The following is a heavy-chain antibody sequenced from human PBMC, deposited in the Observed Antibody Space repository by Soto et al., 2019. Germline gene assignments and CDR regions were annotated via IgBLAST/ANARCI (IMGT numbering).Heavy chain of an antibody. D-gene: IGHD3-3*01. Sequence: QVQLVQSGAEVKKPGSSVKVSCKASGGTFSSYAISWVRQPPGQGLEWMGGIIPIFGTATYAQKFQGRVTITADESTRTAYMELSSLRSEDTAVYYCAGLRRWSGIWSHGMDVWGQGTTVTVSS. CDR2: IIPIFGTA. CDR1: GGTFSSYA. CDR3: AGLRRWSGIWSHGMDV. V-gene: IGHV1-69*12. J-gene: IGHJ6*02.